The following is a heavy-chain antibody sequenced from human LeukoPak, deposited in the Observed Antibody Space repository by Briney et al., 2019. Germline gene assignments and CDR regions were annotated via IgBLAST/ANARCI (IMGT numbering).Heavy chain of an antibody. CDR1: GGTFGSYA. CDR3: ARGDSSGYYYFDY. D-gene: IGHD3-22*01. J-gene: IGHJ4*02. V-gene: IGHV1-69*13. CDR2: FIPLFGTA. Sequence: SVKVSCKASGGTFGSYAISWVRQAPGQGLEWMGGFIPLFGTANYAQTFQGRVTITADESTSTAYMELSSLRSEDTAVYYCARGDSSGYYYFDYWGQGTLVTVSS.